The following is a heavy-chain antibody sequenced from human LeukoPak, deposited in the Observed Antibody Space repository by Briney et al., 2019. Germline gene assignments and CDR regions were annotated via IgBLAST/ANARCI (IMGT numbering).Heavy chain of an antibody. CDR1: GFTLSSYE. V-gene: IGHV3-48*03. D-gene: IGHD2-2*01. CDR3: ARRYCSSTSCTLDY. Sequence: GGSLRLSCAASGFTLSSYEMNWVRQAPGKGLVWVSYISTSGSTKYYADSVEGRFTISRDNAENSLYLQMNSLRAEDTAVYYCARRYCSSTSCTLDYWGQGTLVTVSS. CDR2: ISTSGSTK. J-gene: IGHJ4*02.